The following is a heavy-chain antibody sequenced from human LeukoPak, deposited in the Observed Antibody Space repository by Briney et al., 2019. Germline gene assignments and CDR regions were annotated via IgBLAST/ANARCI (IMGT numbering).Heavy chain of an antibody. CDR2: ISWNSGSI. V-gene: IGHV3-9*01. D-gene: IGHD3-22*01. CDR3: AKEGPGHYYHDSGGFDY. J-gene: IGHJ4*02. CDR1: GFTFDDYA. Sequence: GGSLRLSCAASGFTFDDYAMHWVRQAPGKGLEWVSGISWNSGSIGYADSVKGRFTISRDNAKNSLYLQMNSLRAEDTAVYYCAKEGPGHYYHDSGGFDYWGQGTLVTVSS.